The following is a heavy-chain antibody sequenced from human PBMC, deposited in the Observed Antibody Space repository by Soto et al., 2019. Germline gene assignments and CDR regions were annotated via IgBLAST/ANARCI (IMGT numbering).Heavy chain of an antibody. J-gene: IGHJ4*02. Sequence: PXGFLRLSSSASGFTFSSYGMNWVRQAPGKGLEWVSYISSSGSTIYYADSVKGRFTISRDNAKNSLYLQMNSLRAEDTAVYYCAREWRHYYDSSGYLDYWGQGTLVTVSS. D-gene: IGHD3-22*01. V-gene: IGHV3-48*03. CDR2: ISSSGSTI. CDR1: GFTFSSYG. CDR3: AREWRHYYDSSGYLDY.